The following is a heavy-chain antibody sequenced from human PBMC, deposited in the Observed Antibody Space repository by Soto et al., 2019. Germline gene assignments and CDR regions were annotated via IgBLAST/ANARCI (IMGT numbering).Heavy chain of an antibody. Sequence: PSETLSLTCAVYGGSFSGYYWSWIRQPPGKGLEWIGEINHSGSTNYNPSLKSRVTISVDTSKNQFSLKLSSVTAADTAVYYCARGVSPPVYYGSGPNYYYYGMDVWGQGTTVTVSS. CDR3: ARGVSPPVYYGSGPNYYYYGMDV. CDR1: GGSFSGYY. J-gene: IGHJ6*02. V-gene: IGHV4-34*01. CDR2: INHSGST. D-gene: IGHD3-10*01.